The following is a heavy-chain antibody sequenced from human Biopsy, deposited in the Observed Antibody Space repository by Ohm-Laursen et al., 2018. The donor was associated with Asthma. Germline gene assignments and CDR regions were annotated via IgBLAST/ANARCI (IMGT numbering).Heavy chain of an antibody. CDR3: ARGYSGSDRIVYYYSGLEV. J-gene: IGHJ6*02. CDR1: GGTFSSNS. V-gene: IGHV1-69*13. D-gene: IGHD5-12*01. Sequence: GASVKVSCKASGGTFSSNSINWVRQAPGQGLEWMGGLIPVLGTPDHAQMFEGRVTITADESTSTAYTELSSLSSEDTAVYYCARGYSGSDRIVYYYSGLEVWGQGTTVTVSS. CDR2: LIPVLGTP.